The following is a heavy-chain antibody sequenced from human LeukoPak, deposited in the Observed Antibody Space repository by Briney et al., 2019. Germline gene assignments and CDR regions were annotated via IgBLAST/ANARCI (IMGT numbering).Heavy chain of an antibody. D-gene: IGHD2-15*01. CDR1: GFTFSSYA. J-gene: IGHJ4*02. CDR3: ARGLLIGGFDY. CDR2: ISGSGGST. V-gene: IGHV3-23*01. Sequence: GGSLRLSCAASGFTFSSYAMSWVRQAPGKGLEWVSAISGSGGSTYYADSVKGRFTISRDNTKNTLYLQMNSLRAEDTAVYYCARGLLIGGFDYWGQGTLVTVSS.